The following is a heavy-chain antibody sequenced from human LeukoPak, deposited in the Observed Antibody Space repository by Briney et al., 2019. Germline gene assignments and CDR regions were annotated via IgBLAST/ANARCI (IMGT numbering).Heavy chain of an antibody. CDR2: ISYDGSNK. CDR1: GYTFTSYA. V-gene: IGHV3-30*04. CDR3: ARDLLGVSYGMDV. J-gene: IGHJ6*02. D-gene: IGHD2-15*01. Sequence: SCKASGYTFTSYAMHWVRQAPGKGLEWVAVISYDGSNKYYADSVKGRFTISRDNSKNTLYLQMNSLRAEDTAVYYCARDLLGVSYGMDVWGQGTTVAVSS.